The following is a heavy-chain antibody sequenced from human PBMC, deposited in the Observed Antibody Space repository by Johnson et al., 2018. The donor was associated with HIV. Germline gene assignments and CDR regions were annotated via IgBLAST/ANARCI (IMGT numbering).Heavy chain of an antibody. J-gene: IGHJ3*02. D-gene: IGHD6-13*01. Sequence: VQLVESGGGVVQPGRSLRLSCAASGFTFSSYWMSWVRQAPGRGLEWVANIKQDGSNKYYADSVKGRFTISRDNSKNTLYLQMNSLRAEDTAGYYCAKMFASAAGLDAFDIWGQGTMVTVSS. V-gene: IGHV3-7*01. CDR2: IKQDGSNK. CDR1: GFTFSSYW. CDR3: AKMFASAAGLDAFDI.